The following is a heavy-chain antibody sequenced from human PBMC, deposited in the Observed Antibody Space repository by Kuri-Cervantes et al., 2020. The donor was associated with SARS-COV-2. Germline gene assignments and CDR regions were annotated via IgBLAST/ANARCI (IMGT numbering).Heavy chain of an antibody. V-gene: IGHV3-23*01. CDR1: GFTFSAYA. J-gene: IGHJ4*02. CDR2: ISDSGINT. Sequence: GESLKISCAASGFTFSAYAMSWVRQAPGRGLEWVSGISDSGINTYYPDSVRGRFTISRDNSKSMLYLQMHSLRVEDTAVYYCAKARPSGGYWGQGTLVTVSS. CDR3: AKARPSGGY. D-gene: IGHD4-23*01.